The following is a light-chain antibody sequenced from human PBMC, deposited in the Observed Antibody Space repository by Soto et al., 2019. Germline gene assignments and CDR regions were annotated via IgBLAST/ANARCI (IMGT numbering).Light chain of an antibody. CDR2: DVN. Sequence: QSALTQPAPVSGSPGQSITISCTGTSSDIGGYKYVSWYQQHPGKVPKLLIFDVNNRPSGVSDRFSGSKSGNTASLTITGLQAEDEAEYYCCSYTSSTSLIFGGGTKLTVL. CDR1: SSDIGGYKY. J-gene: IGLJ2*01. CDR3: CSYTSSTSLI. V-gene: IGLV2-14*03.